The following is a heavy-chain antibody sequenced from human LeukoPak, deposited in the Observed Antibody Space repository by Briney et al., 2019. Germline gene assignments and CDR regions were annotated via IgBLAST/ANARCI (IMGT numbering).Heavy chain of an antibody. D-gene: IGHD3-10*01. CDR3: ARIGGGSGSYYRKQLYFDY. J-gene: IGHJ4*02. CDR1: GGSISSYY. Sequence: PSETLSLTCTVSGGSISSYYWSWIRKPPGKGLEWIGYIYYSGSTNYNPSLKSRVTISVDTSKNQFSLKLSSVTAADTAVYYCARIGGGSGSYYRKQLYFDYWGQGTLVTVSS. V-gene: IGHV4-59*08. CDR2: IYYSGST.